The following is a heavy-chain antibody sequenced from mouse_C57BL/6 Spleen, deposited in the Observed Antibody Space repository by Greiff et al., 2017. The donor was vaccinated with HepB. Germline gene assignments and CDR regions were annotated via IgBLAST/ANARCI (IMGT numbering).Heavy chain of an antibody. J-gene: IGHJ1*03. Sequence: VQLQESGAELVKPGASVKLSCKASGYTFTSYWMQWVKQRPGQGLEWIGEIDPSDSYTNYNQKFKGKATLTVDTSSSTAYMQLSSLTSEDSAVYYCARKGSSPSYWYFDVWGTGTTVTVSS. V-gene: IGHV1-50*01. CDR3: ARKGSSPSYWYFDV. CDR1: GYTFTSYW. D-gene: IGHD1-1*01. CDR2: IDPSDSYT.